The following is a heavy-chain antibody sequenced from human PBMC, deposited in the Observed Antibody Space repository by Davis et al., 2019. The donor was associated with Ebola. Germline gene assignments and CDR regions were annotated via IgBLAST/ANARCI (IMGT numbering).Heavy chain of an antibody. CDR3: ARVGLGSWYGRTIDY. CDR1: GYTFTSYY. D-gene: IGHD6-13*01. V-gene: IGHV1-46*01. Sequence: ASVKVSCKASGYTFTSYYMHWVRQAPGQGLEWMGIINPSGGSTSYAQKFQGRVTMTRDTSTSTVYMELSSLRSEDTAVYYCARVGLGSWYGRTIDYWGQGTLVTVSS. CDR2: INPSGGST. J-gene: IGHJ4*02.